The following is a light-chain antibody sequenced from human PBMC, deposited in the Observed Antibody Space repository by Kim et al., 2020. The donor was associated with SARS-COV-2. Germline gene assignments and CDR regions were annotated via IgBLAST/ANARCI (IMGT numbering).Light chain of an antibody. CDR3: CSYAGSYVLV. CDR1: SIVIVAYNS. V-gene: IGLV2-11*01. Sequence: QSFTLSFTGTSIVIVAYNSVSCYQHHPATAPNLIIYDVTTPPSGVPDRFSGSKSGNTASLTISGLQAEDETDYYCCSYAGSYVLVFGGGTQLTVL. J-gene: IGLJ2*01. CDR2: DVT.